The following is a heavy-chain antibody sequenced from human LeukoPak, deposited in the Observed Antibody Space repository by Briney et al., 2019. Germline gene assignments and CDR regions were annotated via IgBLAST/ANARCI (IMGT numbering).Heavy chain of an antibody. D-gene: IGHD3-10*01. J-gene: IGHJ5*02. CDR3: ARGPLILWFGESDWFDP. CDR1: AFTFSVVS. CDR2: FSSGSNSI. V-gene: IGHV3-21*06. Sequence: GRSLRLSCAASAFTFSVVSMNCVRQAPGKEREWCSSFSSGSNSISHTKSGKGRFTTSRDNAKNSMYLQMNRLRAEDTAVYYCARGPLILWFGESDWFDPWGQGTLVTVTS.